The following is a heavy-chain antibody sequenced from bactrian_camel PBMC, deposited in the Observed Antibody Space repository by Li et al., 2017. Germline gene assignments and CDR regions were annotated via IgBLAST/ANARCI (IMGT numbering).Heavy chain of an antibody. V-gene: IGHV3S14*01. CDR1: VDTIGRYC. CDR2: SYSDASYET. Sequence: HVQLVESGGGSVQVGGSLRLSCVASVDTIGRYCMGWFRQIPDKEREGVAASYSDASYETWYSDSVKGRFTISKDNAKNTVYVQMNSLLPDDTGMYYCAAVGLQVTATQALGLMDRGRSMYSGQGTQVTVS. J-gene: IGHJ4*01. D-gene: IGHD3*01.